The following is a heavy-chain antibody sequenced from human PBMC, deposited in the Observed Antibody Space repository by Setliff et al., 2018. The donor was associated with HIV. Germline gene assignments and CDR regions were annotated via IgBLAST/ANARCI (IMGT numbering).Heavy chain of an antibody. V-gene: IGHV4-61*08. CDR2: IYYDGST. CDR3: ARTFNSGYLSYAFDI. Sequence: SETLSLTCSVSGGVSGGDMGVHDWSWVRQPPGKGLEWIGYIYYDGSTNFNPATNYNPSLKSRVTISLDTSKNQFSLRLSSVTAADTAVYYCARTFNSGYLSYAFDIWGQGTMVTV. CDR1: GGVSGGDMGVHD. D-gene: IGHD3-22*01. J-gene: IGHJ3*02.